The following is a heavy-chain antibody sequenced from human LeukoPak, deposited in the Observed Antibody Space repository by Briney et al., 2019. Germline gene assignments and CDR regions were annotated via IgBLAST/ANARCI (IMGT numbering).Heavy chain of an antibody. CDR3: ARMEAWVGYTTGPRGFDY. V-gene: IGHV4-4*07. D-gene: IGHD1-26*01. CDR1: GASISIYY. Sequence: PSQTLSLTCTVSGASISIYYWSWLRQPAGKGLEWIGRIYSSGSTNYNPFLESRVTISLDKSKNQFSLKVHSVTAADTAVYYCARMEAWVGYTTGPRGFDYWGQGTLVTVTS. J-gene: IGHJ4*02. CDR2: IYSSGST.